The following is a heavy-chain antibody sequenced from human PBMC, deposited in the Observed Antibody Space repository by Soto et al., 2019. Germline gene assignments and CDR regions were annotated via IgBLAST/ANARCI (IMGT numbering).Heavy chain of an antibody. CDR1: EDIFGSSG. CDR2: IIPVFGTT. D-gene: IGHD5-12*01. Sequence: QAQVVQSGPEVAKPGSSVKVSCKASEDIFGSSGFSWVRQAPGLGLEWMGGIIPVFGTTEYAEKFRGRVTISADDDKRTVYMELDSLTSDDTAVYYFAKGDTGEAATTGHGDLWGQGTLVTVSS. V-gene: IGHV1-69*01. J-gene: IGHJ4*02. CDR3: AKGDTGEAATTGHGDL.